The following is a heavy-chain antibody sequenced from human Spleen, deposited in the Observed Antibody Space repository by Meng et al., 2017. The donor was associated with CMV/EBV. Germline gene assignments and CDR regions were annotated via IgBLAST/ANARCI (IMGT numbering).Heavy chain of an antibody. CDR3: AKEYYDLWSGYWDY. D-gene: IGHD3-3*01. Sequence: GESLKISCAASGFTFSSYSMNWVRQAPGKGLEWVSSISSSSSYIYYADSVKGRFTISRDNSKNTLYLQMNSLRAEDTAVYYCAKEYYDLWSGYWDYWGQGTLVTVSS. V-gene: IGHV3-21*01. J-gene: IGHJ4*02. CDR1: GFTFSSYS. CDR2: ISSSSSYI.